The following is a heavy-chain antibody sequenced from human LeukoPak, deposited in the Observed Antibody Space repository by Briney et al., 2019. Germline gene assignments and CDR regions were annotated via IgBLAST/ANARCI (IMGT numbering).Heavy chain of an antibody. V-gene: IGHV1-8*01. Sequence: GASVKVSCKASGYTFTSFDINWVRQATGQGLEWMGWMNPNSGNTGYAQKFRGRVTMTRNTSISTAYMELSSLRSEDTAVYYCARVPSYSRDGPDYWGQGTQVTVSS. CDR2: MNPNSGNT. J-gene: IGHJ4*02. CDR3: ARVPSYSRDGPDY. D-gene: IGHD6-13*01. CDR1: GYTFTSFD.